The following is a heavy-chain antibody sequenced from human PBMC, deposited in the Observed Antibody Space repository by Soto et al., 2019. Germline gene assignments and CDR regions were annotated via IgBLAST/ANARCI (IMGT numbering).Heavy chain of an antibody. J-gene: IGHJ4*02. V-gene: IGHV4-30-4*01. CDR3: ARVGQLLWFGELLSHRSPYFDY. Sequence: QVQLQESGPGLVKPSQTLSLTCTVSGGSISSGDYYWSWIRQPPGKGLEWIGYIYYSGSTYYNPSLKSRVTISVDTSKNQFSLKLSSVTAADTAVYYCARVGQLLWFGELLSHRSPYFDYWGQGTLVTVSS. CDR2: IYYSGST. D-gene: IGHD3-10*01. CDR1: GGSISSGDYY.